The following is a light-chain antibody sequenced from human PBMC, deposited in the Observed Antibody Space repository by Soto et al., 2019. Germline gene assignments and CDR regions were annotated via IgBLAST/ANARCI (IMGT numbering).Light chain of an antibody. CDR3: KQYDSSPST. V-gene: IGKV3-20*01. Sequence: ESVLTQSPGTLSLSPGERATLSCRASQSVSSSFLPLYQLKPGQSPRLLIYGASSRATDIPDRFSGRGYRIDFTLTISRLEPEDFEVYYCKQYDSSPSTFGQGTKVEI. CDR1: QSVSSSF. J-gene: IGKJ1*01. CDR2: GAS.